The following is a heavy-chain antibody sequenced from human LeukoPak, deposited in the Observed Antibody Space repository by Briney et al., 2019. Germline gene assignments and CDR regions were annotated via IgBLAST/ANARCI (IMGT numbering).Heavy chain of an antibody. CDR3: ARDRSTSHYHQYDMDV. V-gene: IGHV3-7*01. D-gene: IGHD2-2*01. CDR1: GFIFSDYW. Sequence: GGSLRLSCTASGFIFSDYWLSWVRQAPGKGLEWVANIKQDGSETHYVDSVKGRFAISRDNSNNLLYLQMNSLRAEDTAVYYCARDRSTSHYHQYDMDVWGQGTTVTVSS. CDR2: IKQDGSET. J-gene: IGHJ6*02.